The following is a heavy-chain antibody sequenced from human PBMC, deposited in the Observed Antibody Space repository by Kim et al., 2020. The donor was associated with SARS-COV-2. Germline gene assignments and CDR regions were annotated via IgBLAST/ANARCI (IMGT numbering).Heavy chain of an antibody. CDR1: GFTVSSNY. D-gene: IGHD2-2*01. Sequence: GGSLRLSCAASGFTVSSNYMSWVRQAPGKGLEWVSVIYSGGSIYYADSVKGRFTISRDNSKNTLYLQMNSLRAEDTAVYYCARDQGISSTSSYYNYYGMDVWGQGTTVTVAS. CDR3: ARDQGISSTSSYYNYYGMDV. CDR2: IYSGGSI. J-gene: IGHJ6*02. V-gene: IGHV3-53*01.